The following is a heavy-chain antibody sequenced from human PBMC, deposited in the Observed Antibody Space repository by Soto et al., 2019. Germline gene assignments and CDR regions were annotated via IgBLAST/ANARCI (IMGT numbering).Heavy chain of an antibody. CDR3: ASDAYSGDIFDS. V-gene: IGHV3-30*03. D-gene: IGHD5-12*01. CDR2: ISYDGTSK. J-gene: IGHJ4*02. Sequence: QVQLVESGGGVVQPGTSLRLSCAASGFSFSRYSMHWVRQAPGKGLEWLAVISYDGTSKYYGDSVKGRFTISRLNSNNMLYPQLNRLRAEETDVYYCASDAYSGDIFDSWGQGTLVSLSS. CDR1: GFSFSRYS.